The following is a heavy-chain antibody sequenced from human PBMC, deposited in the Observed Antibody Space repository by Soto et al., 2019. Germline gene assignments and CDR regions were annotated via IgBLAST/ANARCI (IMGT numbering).Heavy chain of an antibody. Sequence: PSETLSLTCAVYGGSFSGYYWSWIRQPPGKGLEWIGEINHSGSTNYNPSLKSRVTISVDTSKNQFSLKLSSVTAADTAVYYCARRPGIAVAGYWGQGTLVTVSS. J-gene: IGHJ4*02. CDR3: ARRPGIAVAGY. V-gene: IGHV4-34*01. CDR2: INHSGST. D-gene: IGHD6-19*01. CDR1: GGSFSGYY.